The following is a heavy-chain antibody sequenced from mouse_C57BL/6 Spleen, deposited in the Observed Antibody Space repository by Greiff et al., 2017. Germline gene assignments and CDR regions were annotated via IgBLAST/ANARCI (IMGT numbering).Heavy chain of an antibody. CDR2: IYPGSGST. CDR1: GYTFTSYW. CDR3: ARARIYYGNYGWYFDV. Sequence: VQLQQPGAELVKPGASVKMSCKASGYTFTSYWITWVKQRPGQGLEWIGDIYPGSGSTNYNEKFKSKATLTVDTSSSTAYMQLSSLTSEDSAVYYCARARIYYGNYGWYFDVWGTGTTVTVSS. J-gene: IGHJ1*03. V-gene: IGHV1-55*01. D-gene: IGHD2-1*01.